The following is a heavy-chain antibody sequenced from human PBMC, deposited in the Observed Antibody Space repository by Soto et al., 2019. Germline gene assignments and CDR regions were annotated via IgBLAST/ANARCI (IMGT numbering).Heavy chain of an antibody. CDR1: GGSIDRSDFY. Sequence: QLHLQESGPGLVESTETLSLTCNVSGGSIDRSDFYWVWVRQAPGEGLEWIVSSYYRRNTYCNSFLRSRVSVSVDTSKYQFSLRLSSVTAADTAVYYCARHGHWAPFDDWRQGTLVTVSS. D-gene: IGHD3-16*01. V-gene: IGHV4-39*01. CDR3: ARHGHWAPFDD. J-gene: IGHJ4*02. CDR2: SYYRRNT.